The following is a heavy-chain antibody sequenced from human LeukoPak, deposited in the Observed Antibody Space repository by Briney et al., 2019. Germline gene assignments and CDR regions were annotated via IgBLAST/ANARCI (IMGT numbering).Heavy chain of an antibody. Sequence: GGSLRLSCVASGFTVSSNYMSWVRQAPGKGLEWVSLIYSGGSTYYADSVKGRFTISRDNSKNTLNLQMNSLRVEDTAVYYCARAVGPFDFWGQGTIVIVPS. CDR2: IYSGGST. J-gene: IGHJ3*01. CDR1: GFTVSSNY. CDR3: ARAVGPFDF. V-gene: IGHV3-53*01.